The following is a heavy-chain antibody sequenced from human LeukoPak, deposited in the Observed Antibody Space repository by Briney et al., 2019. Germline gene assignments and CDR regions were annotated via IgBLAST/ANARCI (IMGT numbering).Heavy chain of an antibody. V-gene: IGHV1-69*06. CDR3: ASSLLVAAQSPFDY. J-gene: IGHJ4*02. Sequence: SVKVSCKASGGTFSSYAISWVRQAPGQGLEWMGGIIPIFGTANYAQKFQGGVTITADKSTSTAYMELSSLRSEDTAVYYCASSLLVAAQSPFDYWGQGTLVTVSS. CDR2: IIPIFGTA. CDR1: GGTFSSYA. D-gene: IGHD2-15*01.